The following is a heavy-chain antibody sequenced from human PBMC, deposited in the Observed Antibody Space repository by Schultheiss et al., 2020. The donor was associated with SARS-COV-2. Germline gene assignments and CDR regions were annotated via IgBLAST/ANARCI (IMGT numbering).Heavy chain of an antibody. CDR2: ISYDGSNK. Sequence: GGSLRLSCAASGFTFSSYAMHWVRQAPGKGLEWVAVISYDGSNKYYADSVKGRFTISRDNSKNTLYLQMNSLRAEDTAVYYCATLQERLGFDYWGQGTLVTVSS. CDR1: GFTFSSYA. V-gene: IGHV3-30-3*01. J-gene: IGHJ4*02. CDR3: ATLQERLGFDY. D-gene: IGHD3-16*01.